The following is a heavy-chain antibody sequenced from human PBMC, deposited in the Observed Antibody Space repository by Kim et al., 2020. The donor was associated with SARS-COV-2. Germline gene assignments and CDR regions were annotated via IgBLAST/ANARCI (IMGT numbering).Heavy chain of an antibody. Sequence: SETLSLTCAVYGGSFSGYYCSWIRQPPGKGLEWIGEINHSGSTNYNPSLKSRVTISVDTSKNQFSLKLSSVTAADTAVYYCARGAVAVNWFDPWGQGTLVTVSS. J-gene: IGHJ5*02. V-gene: IGHV4-34*01. D-gene: IGHD6-19*01. CDR1: GGSFSGYY. CDR3: ARGAVAVNWFDP. CDR2: INHSGST.